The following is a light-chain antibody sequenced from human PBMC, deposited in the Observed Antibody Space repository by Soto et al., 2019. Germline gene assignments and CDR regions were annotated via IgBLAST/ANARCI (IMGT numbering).Light chain of an antibody. CDR3: LQDYSYPHT. CDR2: DAS. Sequence: AIQMTQSPSSLSASVGDRVTITCRASQDISNDLAWYQQKPGKAPELLLYDASNLHSGVPFRFSGSGSGTEFTLTITSLQPEDFANYFCLQDYSYPHTCGQGTKVEVK. CDR1: QDISND. J-gene: IGKJ1*01. V-gene: IGKV1-6*01.